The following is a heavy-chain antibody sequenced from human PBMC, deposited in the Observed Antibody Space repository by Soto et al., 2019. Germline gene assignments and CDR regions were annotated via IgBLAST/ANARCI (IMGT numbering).Heavy chain of an antibody. Sequence: SETLSLTCTVSGGSVSSGSYYWSWIRQPPGKGLEWIGYIYYSGSTNYNPSLKSRVTISVDTSKNQFSLKLSSVTAADTAVYYCARLPVLRFLEWLDWFDPWGQGTLVTVS. D-gene: IGHD3-3*01. CDR3: ARLPVLRFLEWLDWFDP. CDR1: GGSVSSGSYY. J-gene: IGHJ5*02. CDR2: IYYSGST. V-gene: IGHV4-61*01.